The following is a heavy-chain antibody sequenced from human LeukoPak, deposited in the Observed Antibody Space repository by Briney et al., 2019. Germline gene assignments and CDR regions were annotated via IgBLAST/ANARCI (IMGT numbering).Heavy chain of an antibody. CDR2: INPNSGGT. CDR3: ATLNLYDILTGYYQEYYFDY. J-gene: IGHJ4*02. D-gene: IGHD3-9*01. Sequence: ASVKVSCKASGYTFTGYYMHWVRQAPGQGLEWMGWINPNSGGTNYAQKFQGRVTMTRDTSISTAYMELSRLRSDDTAVYYCATLNLYDILTGYYQEYYFDYWGQGTLVTVSS. V-gene: IGHV1-2*02. CDR1: GYTFTGYY.